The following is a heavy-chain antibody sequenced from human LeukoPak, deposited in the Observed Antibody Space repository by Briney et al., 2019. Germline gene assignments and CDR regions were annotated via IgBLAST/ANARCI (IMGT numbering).Heavy chain of an antibody. J-gene: IGHJ4*02. CDR2: INSDGSST. V-gene: IGHV3-74*01. CDR1: GFTFSNYW. Sequence: GGSLRLSCAASGFTFSNYWMHWVRQAPGKGLVWVSHINSDGSSTTYADSVKGRFTISRDNAKNTLYLQVNSPRAEDTAVYYCARVSGDYWAIDYWGQGTLVTVSS. CDR3: ARVSGDYWAIDY. D-gene: IGHD4-17*01.